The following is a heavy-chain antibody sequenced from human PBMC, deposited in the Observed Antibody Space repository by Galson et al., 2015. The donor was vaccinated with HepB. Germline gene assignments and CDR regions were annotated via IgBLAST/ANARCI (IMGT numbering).Heavy chain of an antibody. J-gene: IGHJ6*02. D-gene: IGHD6-6*01. CDR2: ISYDGSNK. V-gene: IGHV3-30-3*01. CDR1: GLTFSSYA. CDR3: ARVWSSSWLNYYYGMDV. Sequence: SLRLSCAASGLTFSSYAMHWVRQAPGKGLEWVAVISYDGSNKYYADSVKGRFTISRDNSKNTLYLQMNSLRAEDTAVYYCARVWSSSWLNYYYGMDVWGQGTTVTVSS.